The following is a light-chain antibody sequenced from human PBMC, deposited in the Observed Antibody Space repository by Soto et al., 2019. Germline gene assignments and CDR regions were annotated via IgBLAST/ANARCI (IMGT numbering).Light chain of an antibody. CDR1: QSVSSSY. Sequence: EIVLTQSPGTLSLSPGERATLSCRASQSVSSSYLAWYQQKPGQAPRLLIYGASSRATGIPDRFSGSGSGTDFTLTISRLEPEDCAVYYCQHYGTSLRTFGQGTKVEIK. J-gene: IGKJ1*01. V-gene: IGKV3-20*01. CDR2: GAS. CDR3: QHYGTSLRT.